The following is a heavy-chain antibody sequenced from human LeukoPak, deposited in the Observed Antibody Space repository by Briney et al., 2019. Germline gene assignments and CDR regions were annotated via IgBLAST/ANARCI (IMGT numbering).Heavy chain of an antibody. CDR3: ARDFGSGWSFDY. Sequence: ASVKVSCKASGYTSNDYYIHWVRQAPGQGLEWMGWINPNNGGTKYAPKFQGRVTMARDTSISTAYMELSTLRSDDTAVYYCARDFGSGWSFDYWGQGTLVTVFS. V-gene: IGHV1-2*02. CDR2: INPNNGGT. D-gene: IGHD6-19*01. CDR1: GYTSNDYY. J-gene: IGHJ4*02.